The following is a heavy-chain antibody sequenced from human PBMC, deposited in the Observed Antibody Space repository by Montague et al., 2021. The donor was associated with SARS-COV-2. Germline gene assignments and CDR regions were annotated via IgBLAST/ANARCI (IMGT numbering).Heavy chain of an antibody. V-gene: IGHV3-11*06. D-gene: IGHD6-6*01. CDR3: AREGHLATRPGWSNWFDP. J-gene: IGHJ5*02. CDR2: ISSSTTYT. Sequence: SLRLSWAASGFNFSDYYITWVRRAPGKGLEWVAYISSSTTYTNYADSLKGRFTISRDNTKKSVYLQMNRLRAEDTGVYYCAREGHLATRPGWSNWFDPWGQGTLVTVSS. CDR1: GFNFSDYY.